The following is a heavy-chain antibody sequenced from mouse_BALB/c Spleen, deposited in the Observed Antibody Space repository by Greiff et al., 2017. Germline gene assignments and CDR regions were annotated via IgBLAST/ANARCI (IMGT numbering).Heavy chain of an antibody. CDR3: ARDGGYAMDY. V-gene: IGHV5-9-4*01. CDR1: GFTFSSYA. J-gene: IGHJ4*01. Sequence: EVQVVESGGGLVKPGGSLKLSCAASGFTFSSYAMSWVRQSPEKGLEWVAEISSGGSYTYYPDTVTGRFTISRDNAKNTLYLEMSSLRSEDTAMYYCARDGGYAMDYWGQGTSVTVSS. CDR2: ISSGGSYT.